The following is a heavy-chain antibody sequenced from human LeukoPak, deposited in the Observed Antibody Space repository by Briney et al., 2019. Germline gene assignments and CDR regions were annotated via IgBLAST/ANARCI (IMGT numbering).Heavy chain of an antibody. D-gene: IGHD3-10*01. Sequence: SETLSLTCTVSGGSISSYYWSWIRQPPGKGLEWIGYIYYSGSTNYNPSLKSRVTISVDTSKNQFSLKLSSVTAADTAVYYCARSRGRLLWFGELLDPYYFDYWGQGTLVTVSS. CDR2: IYYSGST. CDR3: ARSRGRLLWFGELLDPYYFDY. V-gene: IGHV4-59*01. CDR1: GGSISSYY. J-gene: IGHJ4*02.